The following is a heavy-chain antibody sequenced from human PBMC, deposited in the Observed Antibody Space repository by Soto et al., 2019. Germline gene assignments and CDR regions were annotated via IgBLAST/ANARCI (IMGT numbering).Heavy chain of an antibody. V-gene: IGHV3-30*18. J-gene: IGHJ5*02. CDR3: EKGRWFDP. CDR2: ISYDGSNK. CDR1: GSTVSSYG. Sequence: SLRLSCASSGSTVSSYGMHWVRQAPGKGLEWVAVISYDGSNKYYADSVKGRFTISRDNSKNTLYLQMNSLRAEDTAVYYCEKGRWFDPWGQGTLVTVSS.